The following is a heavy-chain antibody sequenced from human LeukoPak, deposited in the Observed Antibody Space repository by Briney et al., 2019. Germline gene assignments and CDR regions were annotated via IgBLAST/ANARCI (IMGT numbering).Heavy chain of an antibody. J-gene: IGHJ4*02. CDR2: ISSSSSYI. V-gene: IGHV3-21*04. D-gene: IGHD3-22*01. CDR3: AREDDSSGYYFRPWDY. Sequence: PGGSLRLSCAASGFTFSSYSMNWVRQAPGKGLEWVSSISSSSSYIYYADSVKGRFTISRDNAKNSLYLQMNSLRAEDTAVYYCAREDDSSGYYFRPWDYWGQGTLVTVSS. CDR1: GFTFSSYS.